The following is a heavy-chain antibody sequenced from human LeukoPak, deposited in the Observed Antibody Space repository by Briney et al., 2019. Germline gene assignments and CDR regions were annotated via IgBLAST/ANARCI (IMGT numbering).Heavy chain of an antibody. CDR3: ASPPGYGSGRPPYGLPCYFDY. J-gene: IGHJ4*02. V-gene: IGHV1-69*01. D-gene: IGHD3-10*01. CDR2: IIPIFGTA. Sequence: ASVKVSCKASGGTFSSYAISWVRQAPGQGLEWMGGIIPIFGTANYAQKFQGRVTITADESTSTAYMELSSLRSEDTAVYYCASPPGYGSGRPPYGLPCYFDYWGQGTLVTVSS. CDR1: GGTFSSYA.